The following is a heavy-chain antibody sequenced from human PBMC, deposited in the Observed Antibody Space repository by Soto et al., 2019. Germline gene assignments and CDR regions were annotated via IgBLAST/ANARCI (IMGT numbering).Heavy chain of an antibody. CDR2: IYYGGSI. Sequence: SETLSLTCTVSGDSISSYYWTWIRQPPGKGLEWIAFIYYGGSINYNPSLKSRVAISVDTSKNQFSLNLNSVTAADTAVYYCARLNGYCVSTGCHGYYGMDVWGQGTTVTVS. CDR3: ARLNGYCVSTGCHGYYGMDV. J-gene: IGHJ6*02. D-gene: IGHD2-2*03. V-gene: IGHV4-59*08. CDR1: GDSISSYY.